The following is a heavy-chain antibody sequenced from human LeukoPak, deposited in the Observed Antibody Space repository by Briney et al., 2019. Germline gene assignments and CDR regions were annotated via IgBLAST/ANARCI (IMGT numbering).Heavy chain of an antibody. D-gene: IGHD3-10*01. Sequence: ASVKVSCKASGYTFTGYYIQWVRQAPGQGLGWMGWITPNSDGTNYAQKFQGRVTMTSDTSIRTVYMELSRLTSDDTAVYYCARRAIQSGAYYFDYWGQGTLVTVSS. J-gene: IGHJ4*02. CDR3: ARRAIQSGAYYFDY. CDR1: GYTFTGYY. V-gene: IGHV1-2*02. CDR2: ITPNSDGT.